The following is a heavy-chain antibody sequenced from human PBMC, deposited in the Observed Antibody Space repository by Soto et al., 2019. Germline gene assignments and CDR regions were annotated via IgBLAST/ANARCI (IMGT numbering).Heavy chain of an antibody. Sequence: QVQLQESGPGLVKPSETLSLTCSVSGGSVSNASFYWTWIRQAPGTGLEYIGYIFYTGVTNYNPALSSRVTISLDTAKNHVSLKLNSMTAADTAVYYCVRGLDSSWYADLWGRGTLVTVSS. CDR2: IFYTGVT. V-gene: IGHV4-61*03. CDR1: GGSVSNASFY. J-gene: IGHJ2*01. CDR3: VRGLDSSWYADL. D-gene: IGHD3-22*01.